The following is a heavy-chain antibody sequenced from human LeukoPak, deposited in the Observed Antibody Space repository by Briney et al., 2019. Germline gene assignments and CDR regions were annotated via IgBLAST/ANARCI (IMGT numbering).Heavy chain of an antibody. CDR2: IYYSGST. CDR1: GGSISSYY. V-gene: IGHV4-59*08. J-gene: IGHJ3*02. D-gene: IGHD3-22*01. CDR3: ARHTYYYDSSGYYYGDDAFDI. Sequence: SETRSLTCTVSGGSISSYYWSWIRQPPGKGLEWIGYIYYSGSTNYNPSLKSRVTISVDTSKNQFSLKLSSVTAADTAVYYCARHTYYYDSSGYYYGDDAFDIWGQGTMVTVSS.